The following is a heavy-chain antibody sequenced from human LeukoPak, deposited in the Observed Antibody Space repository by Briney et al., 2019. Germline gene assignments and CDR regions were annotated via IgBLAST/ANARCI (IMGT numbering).Heavy chain of an antibody. CDR2: IKSKTDGGTT. CDR1: GFTFSNAW. D-gene: IGHD6-19*01. CDR3: TTPYSSGWVGYYYYGMDV. Sequence: GGSLRLSCAASGFTFSNAWMNWVRQAPGKGLEWVGRIKSKTDGGTTDYAEPVKGRFTISRDDSKNTLYLQMNSLKTEDTAVYYCTTPYSSGWVGYYYYGMDVWGQGTTVTVSS. V-gene: IGHV3-15*07. J-gene: IGHJ6*02.